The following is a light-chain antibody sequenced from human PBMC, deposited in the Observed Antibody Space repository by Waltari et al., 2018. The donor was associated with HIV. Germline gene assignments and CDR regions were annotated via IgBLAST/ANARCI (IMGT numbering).Light chain of an antibody. Sequence: QSVLTQSPSASGTPGQRVTISCSGSSPNIGSNSVYWYQQLPGTAPKLLLYRNNQRPSGVPDRFSGSKSGTSASLAISGLRSEDEAHYYCATWTDSLSGVVFGGGTKLRVL. CDR1: SPNIGSNS. CDR2: RNN. V-gene: IGLV1-47*01. CDR3: ATWTDSLSGVV. J-gene: IGLJ2*01.